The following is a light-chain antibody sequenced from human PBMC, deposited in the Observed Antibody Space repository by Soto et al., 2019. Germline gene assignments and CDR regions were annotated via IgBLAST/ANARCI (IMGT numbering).Light chain of an antibody. CDR3: QQYDSSSRT. V-gene: IGKV3-20*01. Sequence: IVLTQSPGTLSLSPGERATLSCRASQTVSSNYLAWYQQKPGQAPRLLIYGVSSRATGIPDRFSGSGSGTDFTLTISRLEPEDFAVYYCQQYDSSSRTFGQGTKVDIK. CDR1: QTVSSNY. CDR2: GVS. J-gene: IGKJ1*01.